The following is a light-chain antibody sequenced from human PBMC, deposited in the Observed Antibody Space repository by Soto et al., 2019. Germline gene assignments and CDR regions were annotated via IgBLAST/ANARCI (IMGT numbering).Light chain of an antibody. V-gene: IGLV2-14*03. CDR1: SSDIGAYNF. CDR3: TSWTTSTTMI. J-gene: IGLJ2*01. Sequence: QSVLTQPASVSGSPGRSITISCTGTSSDIGAYNFVSWYQQHPGKAPKLMLYDVNIRPSGVSNRFSGSKSGNTASLTISGLQAEDEADYYCTSWTTSTTMIFGGGTK. CDR2: DVN.